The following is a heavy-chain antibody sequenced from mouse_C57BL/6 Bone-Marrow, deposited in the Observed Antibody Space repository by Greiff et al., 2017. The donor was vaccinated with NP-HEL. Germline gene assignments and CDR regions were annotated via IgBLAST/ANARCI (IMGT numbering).Heavy chain of an antibody. CDR1: GFSLTSYG. CDR2: IWSGGST. V-gene: IGHV2-2*01. J-gene: IGHJ3*01. D-gene: IGHD2-3*01. Sequence: VKLVESGPGLVQPSQSLSITCTVSGFSLTSYGVHWVRQSPGKGLEWLGVIWSGGSTDYNVAFISRLSISTDNSKSQVFFKMNSLQADDTAIYYCARNGDDGYYEFAYWGQGTLVTVSA. CDR3: ARNGDDGYYEFAY.